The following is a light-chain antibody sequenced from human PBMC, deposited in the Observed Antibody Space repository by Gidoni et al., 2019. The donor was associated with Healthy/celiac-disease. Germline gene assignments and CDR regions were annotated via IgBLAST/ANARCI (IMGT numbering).Light chain of an antibody. J-gene: IGKJ2*01. Sequence: DIQRTQSPSTLFASVGDRVTITGRASQSISSGLAWYQQKPGKAPKLLIYDASSLESGVPSRLSGSGSGTEFTLTISSLQPDDFATYYCQQYNSYSQGTFGQGTKLEIK. CDR3: QQYNSYSQGT. CDR2: DAS. CDR1: QSISSG. V-gene: IGKV1-5*01.